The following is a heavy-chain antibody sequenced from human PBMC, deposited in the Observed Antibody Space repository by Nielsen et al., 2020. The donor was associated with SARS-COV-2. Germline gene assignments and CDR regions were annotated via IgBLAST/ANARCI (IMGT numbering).Heavy chain of an antibody. J-gene: IGHJ4*02. CDR2: IKQDGSEK. CDR1: GFTFSSYW. Sequence: GESLKISCAASGFTFSSYWMSWVRQAPGKGLEWVANIKQDGSEKYYVDSVKGRFAISRDNAKNSLYLQMNSLRAEDTAVYYCARGKAVDYWGQGTLVTVSS. V-gene: IGHV3-7*03. CDR3: ARGKAVDY. D-gene: IGHD6-19*01.